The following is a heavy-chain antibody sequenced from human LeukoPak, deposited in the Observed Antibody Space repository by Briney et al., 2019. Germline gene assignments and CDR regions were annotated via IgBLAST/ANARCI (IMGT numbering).Heavy chain of an antibody. CDR2: IVVGSGNT. J-gene: IGHJ4*02. Sequence: SVKVSCKASGFTFTSSAVQWVRQARGQRLEWIGWIVVGSGNTNYAQKFQERVTMTRDTSTSTVYMELSSLRSEDTAVYYCARDGPLIAVAAFDYWGQGTLVTVSS. CDR1: GFTFTSSA. D-gene: IGHD6-19*01. CDR3: ARDGPLIAVAAFDY. V-gene: IGHV1-58*01.